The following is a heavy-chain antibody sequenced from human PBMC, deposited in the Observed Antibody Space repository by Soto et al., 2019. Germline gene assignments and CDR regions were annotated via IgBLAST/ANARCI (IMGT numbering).Heavy chain of an antibody. CDR3: ARAYSSGWWRNDAFDI. CDR1: GYTYPSYA. J-gene: IGHJ3*02. V-gene: IGHV1-3*01. CDR2: INVGNGNT. Sequence: ASVNVSCKPSGYTYPSYAMHWVRPASGHTLDWMGLINVGNGNTKPSQKFQGRVTITRDTYASTAYMELSSLRSEDTAVYYCARAYSSGWWRNDAFDIWGQGTMVTVAS. D-gene: IGHD6-19*01.